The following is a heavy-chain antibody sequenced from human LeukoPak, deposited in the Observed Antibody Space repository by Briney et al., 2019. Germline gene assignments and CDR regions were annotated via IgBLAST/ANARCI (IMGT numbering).Heavy chain of an antibody. V-gene: IGHV3-33*01. D-gene: IGHD6-19*01. CDR3: VRASGPFDY. CDR1: GFTFSIYG. CDR2: IWHDGSNK. Sequence: PGGSLRLSCAASGFTFSIYGIHWVRQAPGKGLEWVAVIWHDGSNKYYADSVKGRFTISRDNSKNTLYLQMDSLRAEDTAVHYCVRASGPFDYWGQGTLVTVSS. J-gene: IGHJ4*02.